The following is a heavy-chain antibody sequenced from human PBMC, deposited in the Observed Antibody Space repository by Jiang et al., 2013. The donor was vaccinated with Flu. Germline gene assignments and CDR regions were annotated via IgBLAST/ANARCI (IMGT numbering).Heavy chain of an antibody. D-gene: IGHD5-24*01. CDR3: ASQGDGYNPLIY. V-gene: IGHV4-38-2*02. CDR1: GYSISSGYY. J-gene: IGHJ4*02. Sequence: GLVKPSETLSLTCSVSGYSISSGYYWGWIRQPPGKGLEWIGSIYHSGSTYYNPSLKSRVTISVDTSKSQFSLKLSSVTAADTAVYYCASQGDGYNPLIYWGQGTLVTVSS. CDR2: IYHSGST.